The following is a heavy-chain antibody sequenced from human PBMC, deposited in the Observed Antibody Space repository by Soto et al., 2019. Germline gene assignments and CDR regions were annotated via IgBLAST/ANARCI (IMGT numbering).Heavy chain of an antibody. D-gene: IGHD6-19*01. CDR2: ISANGGRA. CDR3: ASWVIALGGTGYFRH. V-gene: IGHV3-23*01. Sequence: EAPLLASGGDLIQPGGSLTLSCAASGFTFASHAMRWVRQAPGQGLEWVSGISANGGRANYADSVKGRFSLARDNSKNTMFLQMDSLTAEDTAIYYCASWVIALGGTGYFRHWGQGTLVTVS. CDR1: GFTFASHA. J-gene: IGHJ1*01.